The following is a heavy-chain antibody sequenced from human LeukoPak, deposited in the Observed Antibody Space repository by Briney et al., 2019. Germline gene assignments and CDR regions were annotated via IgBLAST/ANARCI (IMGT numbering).Heavy chain of an antibody. Sequence: SVKVSCKASGGTFSSYAISWVRQAPGQGLEWMGRIIPIFGIANYAQKFQGRVTITADKSTSTAYMGLSSLRSEDTAVYYCAREHDSSGYHSYYYGMDVWGQGTTVTVSS. V-gene: IGHV1-69*04. CDR1: GGTFSSYA. CDR3: AREHDSSGYHSYYYGMDV. CDR2: IIPIFGIA. D-gene: IGHD3-22*01. J-gene: IGHJ6*02.